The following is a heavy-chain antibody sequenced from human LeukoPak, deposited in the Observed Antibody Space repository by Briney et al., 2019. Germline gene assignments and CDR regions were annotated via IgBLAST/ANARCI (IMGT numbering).Heavy chain of an antibody. V-gene: IGHV1-18*01. CDR3: ARVGYSNYDGDDYFDY. D-gene: IGHD4-11*01. Sequence: ASVKVSCKASGYTFTSYGISWVRQAPGQGLEWMGWISAYNGNTNYAQKLQGRVTMTTDTSTSTAYMELRSLRSDDTAVYYCARVGYSNYDGDDYFDYWGQGTLVTVSS. J-gene: IGHJ4*02. CDR1: GYTFTSYG. CDR2: ISAYNGNT.